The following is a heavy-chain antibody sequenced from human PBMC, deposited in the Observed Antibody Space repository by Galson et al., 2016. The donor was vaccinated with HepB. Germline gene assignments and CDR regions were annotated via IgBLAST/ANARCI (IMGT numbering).Heavy chain of an antibody. V-gene: IGHV3-23*01. CDR1: GFTFSSYW. CDR3: AKSGFFGELDK. Sequence: SLRLSCAASGFTFSSYWMHWVRQAPGKGLEWVAAISGSGGRTSYEDSVGGRFTISRDNSKNTLFLRMNSVGVEDTAVYFCAKSGFFGELDKWGQGTGVVVSS. D-gene: IGHD3-10*01. J-gene: IGHJ4*02. CDR2: ISGSGGRT.